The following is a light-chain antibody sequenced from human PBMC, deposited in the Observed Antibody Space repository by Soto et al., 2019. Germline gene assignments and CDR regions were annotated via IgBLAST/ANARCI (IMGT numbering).Light chain of an antibody. CDR3: EETYSAPMCT. V-gene: IGKV1-39*01. J-gene: IGKJ2*02. CDR2: AAS. CDR1: QSIRSY. Sequence: DIQMTQSPSSLSASVGDRVTITCRASQSIRSYLNWYPQKSGKAPELLIYAASSLQSGVPSRFSGSGSGTYFTLTISSLQPEDFAIYYCEETYSAPMCTFGQGTKLEIK.